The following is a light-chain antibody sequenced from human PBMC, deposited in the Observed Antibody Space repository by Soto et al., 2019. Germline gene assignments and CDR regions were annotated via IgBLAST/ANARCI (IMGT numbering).Light chain of an antibody. V-gene: IGKV1-33*01. CDR3: QQNDNLPPT. CDR1: QDISNY. Sequence: DIQMTQSPSSLSASVGDRVTITCQASQDISNYLNWYQQKPGKAPKLLIYDASNLETGVPSRFSGSGSGTDFTFTISSLQPEDIATYYCQQNDNLPPTLCQGTKREIK. J-gene: IGKJ2*01. CDR2: DAS.